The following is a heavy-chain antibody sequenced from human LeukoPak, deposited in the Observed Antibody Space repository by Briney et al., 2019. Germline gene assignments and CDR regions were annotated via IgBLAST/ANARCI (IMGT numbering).Heavy chain of an antibody. Sequence: GASVKVSCKASGYTFNSYDISWVRQAPGQGLEWMGWISAYNGNTNYAQKLQGRVTMTTDTSTSTAYMELRSLRSDDPAVYCCAREGWYSMWFDPWGQGTLVTVSS. CDR3: AREGWYSMWFDP. CDR2: ISAYNGNT. CDR1: GYTFNSYD. J-gene: IGHJ5*02. D-gene: IGHD2-15*01. V-gene: IGHV1-18*01.